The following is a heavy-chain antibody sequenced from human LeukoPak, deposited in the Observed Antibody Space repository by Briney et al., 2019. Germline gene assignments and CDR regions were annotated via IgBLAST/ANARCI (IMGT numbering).Heavy chain of an antibody. J-gene: IGHJ4*02. D-gene: IGHD3-10*01. CDR3: ASPMVRGVIIRFDY. V-gene: IGHV3-23*01. Sequence: GGSLRLSCAASGFIFSRYDMRWVRQVPGKGLEWVSAISHGGGSTYYADSVKGRFTISRDNSKNTLYLQMNSLRAEDTAVYYCASPMVRGVIIRFDYWGQGTLVTVSS. CDR1: GFIFSRYD. CDR2: ISHGGGST.